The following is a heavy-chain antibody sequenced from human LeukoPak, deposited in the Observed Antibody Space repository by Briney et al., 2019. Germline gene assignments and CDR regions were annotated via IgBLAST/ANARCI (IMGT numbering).Heavy chain of an antibody. CDR2: IIPIFGTA. V-gene: IGHV1-69*01. D-gene: IGHD3-3*01. Sequence: ASVKVSCKASGGTFSSYAISWVRQAPGQGLEWMGGIIPIFGTANYAQKFQGRVTITADESTSTAYMELSSLRSEDTAVYYCARDGPISGVAYAGLYYMDVWGKGTTVTVSS. CDR1: GGTFSSYA. CDR3: ARDGPISGVAYAGLYYMDV. J-gene: IGHJ6*03.